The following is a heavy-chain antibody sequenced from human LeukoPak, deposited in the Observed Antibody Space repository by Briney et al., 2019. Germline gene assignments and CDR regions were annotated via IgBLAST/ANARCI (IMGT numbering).Heavy chain of an antibody. CDR2: INQDGSEK. Sequence: GGSLRLSCEASGIILNGYWMSWVRQAPGKGLEWVANINQDGSEKYYVDSVRGRFTISRDNAKNSLYLQMNSLRGEDTAVYYCARVQRGDSSGYYYVGAFDIWGQGTMVTVSS. CDR1: GIILNGYW. V-gene: IGHV3-7*01. D-gene: IGHD3-22*01. J-gene: IGHJ3*02. CDR3: ARVQRGDSSGYYYVGAFDI.